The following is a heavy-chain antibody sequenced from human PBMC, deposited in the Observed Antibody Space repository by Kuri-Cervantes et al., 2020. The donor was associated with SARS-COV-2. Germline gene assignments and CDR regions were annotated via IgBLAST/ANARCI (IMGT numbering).Heavy chain of an antibody. V-gene: IGHV3-7*01. CDR2: IKQDGSEK. J-gene: IGHJ4*02. D-gene: IGHD3-3*01. CDR1: GFSFSSYG. CDR3: ARDMTIFGVVTYYFDY. Sequence: GGSLRLSCAASGFSFSSYGMSWVRQAPGKGLEWVANIKQDGSEKYYVDSVKGRFTISRDNAKNSLYLQMNSLRAEDTAVYYCARDMTIFGVVTYYFDYWGQGTLVTVSS.